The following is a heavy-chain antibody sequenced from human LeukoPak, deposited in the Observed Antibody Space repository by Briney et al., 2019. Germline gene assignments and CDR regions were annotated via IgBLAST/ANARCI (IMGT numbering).Heavy chain of an antibody. V-gene: IGHV4-59*01. D-gene: IGHD3-22*01. CDR2: IYYSGST. Sequence: SETLSLTCTVSGGSISSYYWSWIRQPPGKGLEWIGYIYYSGSTNYNPSLKSRVTISVDTSKNQFSLKLSSVTAADTAVYYCARVRSDYYDSSGYYYVSPNFDYWGQGTLVTVSS. CDR3: ARVRSDYYDSSGYYYVSPNFDY. CDR1: GGSISSYY. J-gene: IGHJ4*02.